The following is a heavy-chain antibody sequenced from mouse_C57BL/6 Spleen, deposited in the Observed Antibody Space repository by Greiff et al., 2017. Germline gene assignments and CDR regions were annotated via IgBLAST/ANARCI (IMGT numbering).Heavy chain of an antibody. J-gene: IGHJ4*01. CDR2: IDPSDSET. V-gene: IGHV1-52*01. Sequence: QVQLQQPGAELVRPGSSVKLSCKASGYTFTSNWMHWVKQRPIQGLEWIGNIDPSDSETHYNQKFKDKATLTGDKSSSTAYMQLSSLTSVDSAVYYCARSSGSLYYAMDYWGQGTSVTVSS. CDR3: ARSSGSLYYAMDY. CDR1: GYTFTSNW. D-gene: IGHD1-1*01.